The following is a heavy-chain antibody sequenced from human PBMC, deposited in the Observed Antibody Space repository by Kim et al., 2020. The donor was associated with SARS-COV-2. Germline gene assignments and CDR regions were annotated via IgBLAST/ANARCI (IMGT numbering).Heavy chain of an antibody. CDR1: GYTFTGYY. Sequence: ASVKVSCKASGYTFTGYYMHWVRQAPGQGLEWMGWINPNSGGTNYAQKFQGRVTMTRDTSISTAYMELSRLRSDDTAVYYCARVRGDTAMVSYGMDVWGQGTTVTVSS. CDR2: INPNSGGT. CDR3: ARVRGDTAMVSYGMDV. V-gene: IGHV1-2*02. D-gene: IGHD5-18*01. J-gene: IGHJ6*02.